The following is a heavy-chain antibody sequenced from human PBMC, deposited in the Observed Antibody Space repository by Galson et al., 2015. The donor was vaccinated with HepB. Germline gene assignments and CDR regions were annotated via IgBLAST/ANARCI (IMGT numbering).Heavy chain of an antibody. CDR2: ISYDGSNK. CDR1: GFTFSSYA. V-gene: IGHV3-30-3*01. Sequence: SLRLSCAASGFTFSSYAMHWVRQAPGKGLEWVAVISYDGSNKYYADSVKGRFTISRDNSKNTLYLQMNSLRAEDTAVYYCARPYDILTGYYAGAFDIWGQGTMVTVSS. J-gene: IGHJ3*02. D-gene: IGHD3-9*01. CDR3: ARPYDILTGYYAGAFDI.